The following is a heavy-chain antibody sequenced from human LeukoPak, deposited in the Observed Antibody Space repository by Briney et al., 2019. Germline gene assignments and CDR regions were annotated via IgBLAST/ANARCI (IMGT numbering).Heavy chain of an antibody. D-gene: IGHD1/OR15-1a*01. CDR1: GGSISSGGYY. CDR2: IYYSGST. J-gene: IGHJ4*02. Sequence: SETLSLTCTVSGGSISSGGYYWSWIRQHPGKGLERIGYIYYSGSTYYNPSLKSRVTISVDTSKNQFSLKLSSVTAADTAVYYCARELGITGTYYFDYWGQGTLVTVSS. V-gene: IGHV4-31*03. CDR3: ARELGITGTYYFDY.